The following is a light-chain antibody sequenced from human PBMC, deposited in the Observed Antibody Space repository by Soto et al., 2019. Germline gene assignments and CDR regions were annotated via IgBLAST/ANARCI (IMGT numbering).Light chain of an antibody. Sequence: QSVLTQPASVSGSPGQSITISCTGSSSDVGNYNLVSWYQQHPGKAPKLMIYEVSKRPSGTSNRFSGSKSGNTASLTISGLQAEDEADYYCCSYAGTYTFVFGTGTKVTVL. V-gene: IGLV2-23*02. J-gene: IGLJ1*01. CDR2: EVS. CDR3: CSYAGTYTFV. CDR1: SSDVGNYNL.